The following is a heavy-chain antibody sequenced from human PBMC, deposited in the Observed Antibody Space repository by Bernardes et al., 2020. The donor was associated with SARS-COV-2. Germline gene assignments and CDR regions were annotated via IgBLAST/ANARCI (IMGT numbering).Heavy chain of an antibody. CDR2: IYYSGST. Sequence: SETLSLTCTVSGGSISSSSYYWGWIRQPPGKGLECIGSIYYSGSTYYNPSLKSRVTISVDTSKNQFSLKLSSVTAADTAVYYCARQGLVALEGWFDPWGQGTLVTVSS. J-gene: IGHJ5*02. D-gene: IGHD2-2*01. CDR3: ARQGLVALEGWFDP. CDR1: GGSISSSSYY. V-gene: IGHV4-39*01.